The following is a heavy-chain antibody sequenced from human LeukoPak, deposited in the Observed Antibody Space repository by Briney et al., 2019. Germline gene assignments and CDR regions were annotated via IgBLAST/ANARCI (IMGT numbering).Heavy chain of an antibody. J-gene: IGHJ5*02. Sequence: PSETLSLTCTVSGYSISSGYYWGWIRQPPGKGLEWIGSIYHSGSTYHNPSLKSRVTISVDTSKNQFSLKLSSVTAADTAVYYCARDRPPEWDTSMLSNWFDPWGQGTLVTVSS. CDR2: IYHSGST. CDR3: ARDRPPEWDTSMLSNWFDP. CDR1: GYSISSGYY. D-gene: IGHD2/OR15-2a*01. V-gene: IGHV4-38-2*02.